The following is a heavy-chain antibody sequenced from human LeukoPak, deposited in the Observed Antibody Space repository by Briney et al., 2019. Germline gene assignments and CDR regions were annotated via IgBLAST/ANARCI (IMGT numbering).Heavy chain of an antibody. J-gene: IGHJ3*02. CDR1: GFTFDDYA. CDR2: ISWNSGTI. Sequence: GGSLRLSCAASGFTFDDYAMNWVRQVPGKGLEWVSGISWNSGTIDYADSVKGRFTISRDNAKNSLYLQMNSLRAEDTALYYCTKDQGIDGSGTYYAFDIWGQGTMVTVSS. CDR3: TKDQGIDGSGTYYAFDI. V-gene: IGHV3-9*01. D-gene: IGHD3-10*01.